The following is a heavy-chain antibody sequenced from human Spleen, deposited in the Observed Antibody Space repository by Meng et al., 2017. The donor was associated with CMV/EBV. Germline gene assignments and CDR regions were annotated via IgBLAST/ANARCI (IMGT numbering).Heavy chain of an antibody. CDR1: RFTFSGYG. CDR2: VRYDGSNK. V-gene: IGHV3-30*02. J-gene: IGHJ4*02. Sequence: SRFTFSGYGMHWVRQAPGKGLDWVAFVRYDGSNKYYSDSVKGRFTISRDNSKNTLYLQMNSLRPEDTALYYCAKGPGGDFSSSLFDYWGQGTLVTVSS. CDR3: AKGPGGDFSSSLFDY. D-gene: IGHD3-16*01.